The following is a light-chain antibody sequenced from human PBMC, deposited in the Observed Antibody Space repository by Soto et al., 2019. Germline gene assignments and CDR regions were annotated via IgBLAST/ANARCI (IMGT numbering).Light chain of an antibody. J-gene: IGLJ1*01. CDR2: EVS. CDR3: SSYAGSNNFV. CDR1: SSDVGGYIY. V-gene: IGLV2-8*01. Sequence: QSALTQPPSASGSPGQSVTISCTGTSSDVGGYIYVFWYQQHPGKAPKLMIYEVSRRPSGVPERFSGSKSGNTASLTVSGLQAEDEAHYYCSSYAGSNNFVFGTGTKLTVL.